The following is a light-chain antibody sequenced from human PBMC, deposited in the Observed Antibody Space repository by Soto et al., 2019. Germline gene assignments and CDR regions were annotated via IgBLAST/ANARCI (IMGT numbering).Light chain of an antibody. V-gene: IGKV1-5*01. Sequence: DNQMTQSPSTLSASVGDRVTITCRASQSISSWLAWYQQKPGKAPKLLIYDASSLESGVPSRFSGSGSGTEFTLTISSLQPDDFATYYCQQYNSYSYTFGQGTKLEIK. CDR1: QSISSW. J-gene: IGKJ2*01. CDR2: DAS. CDR3: QQYNSYSYT.